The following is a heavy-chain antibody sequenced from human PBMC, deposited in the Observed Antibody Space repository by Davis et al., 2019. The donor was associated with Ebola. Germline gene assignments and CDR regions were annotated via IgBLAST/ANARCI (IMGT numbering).Heavy chain of an antibody. CDR3: AHGGRDSSGFLS. Sequence: GESLKISCAASGFTFSAYAMSWLRQAPGKGLEWVSGIRGSGSNTYYADSVKGRFTISRDNSKNTLYLQMNSLRVEDTAVYYCAHGGRDSSGFLSWGQGTLVTVSS. V-gene: IGHV3-23*01. CDR2: IRGSGSNT. D-gene: IGHD2-15*01. J-gene: IGHJ4*02. CDR1: GFTFSAYA.